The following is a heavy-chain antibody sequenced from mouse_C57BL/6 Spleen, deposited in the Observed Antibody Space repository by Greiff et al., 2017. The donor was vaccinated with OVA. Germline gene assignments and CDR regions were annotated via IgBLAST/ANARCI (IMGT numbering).Heavy chain of an antibody. J-gene: IGHJ3*01. CDR2: IDPEDGET. V-gene: IGHV14-2*01. CDR3: ALYYDYDVPFAY. D-gene: IGHD2-4*01. CDR1: GFNIKDYY. Sequence: EVQGVESGAELVKPGASVKLSCTASGFNIKDYYMHWVKQRTEQGLEWIGRIDPEDGETKYAPKFQGKATITADTSSNTAYLQLSSLTSEDTAVYYCALYYDYDVPFAYWGQGTLVTVSA.